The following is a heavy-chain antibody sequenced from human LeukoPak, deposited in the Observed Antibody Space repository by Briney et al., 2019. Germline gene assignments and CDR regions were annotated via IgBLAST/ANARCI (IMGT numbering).Heavy chain of an antibody. D-gene: IGHD3/OR15-3a*01. V-gene: IGHV4-34*01. J-gene: IGHJ4*02. Sequence: SETLSLTCAVYGGSFSGYYWSWIRQPPGKGLEWIGEINHSGSTNYNPSLKSRVTISVDTSKNQFSLKLGSVTAADTAVYYCARGGLSDSFDYWGQGTLVTVSS. CDR3: ARGGLSDSFDY. CDR1: GGSFSGYY. CDR2: INHSGST.